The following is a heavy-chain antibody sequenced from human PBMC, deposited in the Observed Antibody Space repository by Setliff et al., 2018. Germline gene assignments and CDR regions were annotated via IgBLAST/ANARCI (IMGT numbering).Heavy chain of an antibody. J-gene: IGHJ4*02. CDR2: IHSSGTT. Sequence: PSETLSLTCTISGGSINNYYWNWIRQSADKGLEWIGRIHSSGTTNYNPSLQSRVAISVDTSKNYFSLDVSSVTAADTAVYYCVRESRSTWYRRDFWGQGTLVTVSS. CDR3: VRESRSTWYRRDF. D-gene: IGHD6-13*01. V-gene: IGHV4-4*07. CDR1: GGSINNYY.